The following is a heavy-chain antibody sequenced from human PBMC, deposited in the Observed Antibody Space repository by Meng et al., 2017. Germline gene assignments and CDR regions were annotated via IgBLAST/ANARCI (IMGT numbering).Heavy chain of an antibody. CDR1: VGSISSSNW. Sequence: QWQLLESGPVLVKPPGTPSLTCAVSVGSISSSNWWSWVRQPPGKGLEWIGEIYHSGSTNYNPSLKSRVTISVDKSKNQFSLKLSSVTAADTAVYYCARIGDWGSTRYFDYWGQGTLVTVSS. CDR3: ARIGDWGSTRYFDY. V-gene: IGHV4-4*03. J-gene: IGHJ4*02. D-gene: IGHD7-27*01. CDR2: IYHSGST.